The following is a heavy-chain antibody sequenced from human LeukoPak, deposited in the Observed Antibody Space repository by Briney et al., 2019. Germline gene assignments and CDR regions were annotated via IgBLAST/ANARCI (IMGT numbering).Heavy chain of an antibody. J-gene: IGHJ4*02. Sequence: SETLSLTCTVSGGSISSGGYNWSWIRQHPGKNLEWFGYIYYSGSTYYNPSLKSRVTISVDTSKNQFSLKLSSVTAADTAVYYCARRGGGYSYGYFDYWGQGTLVTVSS. V-gene: IGHV4-31*03. CDR1: GGSISSGGYN. D-gene: IGHD5-18*01. CDR3: ARRGGGYSYGYFDY. CDR2: IYYSGST.